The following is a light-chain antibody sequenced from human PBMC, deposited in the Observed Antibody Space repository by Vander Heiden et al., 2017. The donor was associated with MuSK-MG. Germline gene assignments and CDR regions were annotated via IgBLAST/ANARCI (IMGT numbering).Light chain of an antibody. CDR3: SSYTSSSTLVV. V-gene: IGLV2-14*03. CDR1: SSDVGGYNY. J-gene: IGLJ2*01. CDR2: NVS. Sequence: QSALTQPASVPGSPGQSLTISCPGTSSDVGGYNYGSWYQQHPGKAPKLMIYNVSNRPSGVSNRFAGSKSGNTASLTISGLQAEDEADYYCSSYTSSSTLVVFGGGTKLTVL.